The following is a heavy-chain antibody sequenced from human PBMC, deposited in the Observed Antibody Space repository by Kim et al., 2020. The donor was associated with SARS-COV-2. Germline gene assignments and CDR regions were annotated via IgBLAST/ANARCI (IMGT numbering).Heavy chain of an antibody. CDR2: INPNSGGT. CDR3: ARAITMIVVVIEGAFDI. CDR1: GYTFTGYY. V-gene: IGHV1-2*02. J-gene: IGHJ3*02. D-gene: IGHD3-22*01. Sequence: ASVKVSCKASGYTFTGYYMHWVRQAPGQGLEWMGWINPNSGGTNYAQKFQGRVTMTRDTSISTAYMELSRLRSDDTAVYYCARAITMIVVVIEGAFDIWGQGTMVTVSS.